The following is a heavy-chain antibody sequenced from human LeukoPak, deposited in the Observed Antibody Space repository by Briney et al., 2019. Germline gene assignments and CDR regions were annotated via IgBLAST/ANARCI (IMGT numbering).Heavy chain of an antibody. CDR1: GFAFSSFA. CDR2: ISGRA. D-gene: IGHD6-6*01. J-gene: IGHJ3*02. V-gene: IGHV3-23*01. Sequence: GGSLRLSCAASGFAFSSFAMSWVRQAPGKGLEWGSVISGRAYYTDSVRGRFTSSRDNSKNTLFLQMNSLRAEDTAVYYCTTSRSGYSSSRSDAFDMWGQGTMVTVSS. CDR3: TTSRSGYSSSRSDAFDM.